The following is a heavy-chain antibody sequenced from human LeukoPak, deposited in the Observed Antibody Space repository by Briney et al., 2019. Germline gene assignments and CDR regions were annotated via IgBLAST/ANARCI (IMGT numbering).Heavy chain of an antibody. J-gene: IGHJ4*02. D-gene: IGHD6-13*01. V-gene: IGHV3-30*02. CDR1: GFNFSNFG. CDR3: ARVWEQQLVRFGLGY. CDR2: MRYDATKK. Sequence: GGSLRLSCAASGFNFSNFGIHWVRQAPGKGLEWVAFMRYDATKKYYADSVKGRFTISRDNSKNTLYLQMNSLRAEDTAVYYCARVWEQQLVRFGLGYWGQGTLVTVSS.